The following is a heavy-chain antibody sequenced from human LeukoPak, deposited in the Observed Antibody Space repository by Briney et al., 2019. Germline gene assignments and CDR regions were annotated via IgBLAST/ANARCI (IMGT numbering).Heavy chain of an antibody. V-gene: IGHV3-33*08. Sequence: GGSLRLSCAASGFTFSSYGMHWVRQAPGKGLEWMAVIWYDGSNKYYADSVKGRFTISRDNSKNTLYLQMNSLRAEDTAVYYCARDSTAAIFSPSNWFDPWGQGTLVTVSS. CDR2: IWYDGSNK. CDR3: ARDSTAAIFSPSNWFDP. CDR1: GFTFSSYG. D-gene: IGHD2-2*02. J-gene: IGHJ5*02.